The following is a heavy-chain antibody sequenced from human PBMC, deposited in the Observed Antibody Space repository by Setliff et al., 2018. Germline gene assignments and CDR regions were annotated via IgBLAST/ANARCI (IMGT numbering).Heavy chain of an antibody. Sequence: PGGSLRLSCTASGFTFGDYTMSWVRQAPGKGLEWVGFIRSKESGGTTEYAASVKGRITISRDDSKSIAYLQMNSLKSEDTAVYYCSREWAFDYWGQGTLVTV. J-gene: IGHJ4*02. CDR2: IRSKESGGTT. CDR1: GFTFGDYT. V-gene: IGHV3-49*04. CDR3: SREWAFDY.